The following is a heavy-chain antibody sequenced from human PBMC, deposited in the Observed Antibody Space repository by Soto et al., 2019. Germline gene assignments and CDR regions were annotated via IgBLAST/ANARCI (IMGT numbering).Heavy chain of an antibody. Sequence: EVQLVESGGGLVQPGGFLRLSCAASGFTFSSYEMNWVRQAPGKGLEWVSYISSSGSTIYYADSVKGRFTISRDNAKNSRYLQMNSLRAEDTAVYYCARDLSDQYGDYLGDYWGQGTLVTVSS. J-gene: IGHJ4*02. V-gene: IGHV3-48*03. CDR1: GFTFSSYE. CDR3: ARDLSDQYGDYLGDY. CDR2: ISSSGSTI. D-gene: IGHD4-17*01.